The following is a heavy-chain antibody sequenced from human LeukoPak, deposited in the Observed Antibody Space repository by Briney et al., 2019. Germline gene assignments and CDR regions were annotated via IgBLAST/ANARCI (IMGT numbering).Heavy chain of an antibody. CDR2: ISYDGSNK. CDR3: AKGLGYCSSTSCSGDY. V-gene: IGHV3-30*18. Sequence: GRCLRLSCAASGLTFSSSGIQWVRQAPGKGLGWVAVISYDGSNKKYADSVAGRFTISRNNSKNTLYLQMNSMRAEDTAGYYCAKGLGYCSSTSCSGDYWGQGTLVTVSS. CDR1: GLTFSSSG. D-gene: IGHD2-2*01. J-gene: IGHJ4*02.